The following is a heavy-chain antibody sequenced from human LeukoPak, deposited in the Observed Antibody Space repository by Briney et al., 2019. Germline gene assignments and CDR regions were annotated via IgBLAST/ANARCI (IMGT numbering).Heavy chain of an antibody. Sequence: SETLSLTCTVSGYSISSGYYWGWIRQPPGKGLEWIGSIYHSGSTYYNPSLKSRVTISVDTSKNQFSLKLSSVTAADTAVYYCARDAGMIAYFQHWGQGTLVTVSS. CDR2: IYHSGST. CDR1: GYSISSGYY. CDR3: ARDAGMIAYFQH. J-gene: IGHJ1*01. V-gene: IGHV4-38-2*02. D-gene: IGHD3-16*01.